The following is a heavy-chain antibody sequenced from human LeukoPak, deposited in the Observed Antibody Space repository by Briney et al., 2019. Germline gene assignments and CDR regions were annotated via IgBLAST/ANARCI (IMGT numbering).Heavy chain of an antibody. D-gene: IGHD5-12*01. V-gene: IGHV1-2*02. CDR1: GYTFTGYY. CDR2: INPNSGGT. J-gene: IGHJ6*04. CDR3: ARYVDIVATIRD. Sequence: ASVKVSCKASGYTFTGYYMHWVRQAPRQGLDWMGWINPNSGGTNYAQKFQGRVTMTRDTSISTAYMELSRLRSDDTAVYYCARYVDIVATIRDWGKGTTVTVSS.